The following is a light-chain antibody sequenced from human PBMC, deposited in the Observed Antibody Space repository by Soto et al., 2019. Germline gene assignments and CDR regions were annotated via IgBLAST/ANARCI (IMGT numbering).Light chain of an antibody. Sequence: DIQMTQSPSSLSASVGDRVTITCQASQDIKTYLNWYQQKSGKAPKLLIYDASDLEKGVTSRFSGSGSGTDFPFTITSLQPEDIATYYCQQYDNLPLTFGGGTKVEIK. V-gene: IGKV1-33*01. J-gene: IGKJ4*01. CDR1: QDIKTY. CDR3: QQYDNLPLT. CDR2: DAS.